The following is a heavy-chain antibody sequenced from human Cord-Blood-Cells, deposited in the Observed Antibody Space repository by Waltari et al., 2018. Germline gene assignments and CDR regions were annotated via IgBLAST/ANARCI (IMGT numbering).Heavy chain of an antibody. CDR2: ISGSGGST. Sequence: EVKLLESGGGLVQPGGSLRLSCAASGFTFSSYAMSWVRQAPGKGLEWVSAISGSGGSTYYADSVKGRFTISRDNSKNTLYLQMNSLRAEDTAVYYCARPPPVTSWFDPWGQGTLVTVSS. CDR3: ARPPPVTSWFDP. CDR1: GFTFSSYA. V-gene: IGHV3-23*01. J-gene: IGHJ5*02. D-gene: IGHD4-17*01.